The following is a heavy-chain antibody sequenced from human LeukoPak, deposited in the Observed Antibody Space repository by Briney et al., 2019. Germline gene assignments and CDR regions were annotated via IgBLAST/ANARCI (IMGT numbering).Heavy chain of an antibody. V-gene: IGHV4-61*05. D-gene: IGHD2-15*01. CDR3: ARGDGGSIFWFDP. J-gene: IGHJ5*02. CDR2: IIYGGST. Sequence: SETLSLTCTVSGVSISSSNSYWGWIRQPPGKGLEWIGYIIYGGSTNYNPSLKSRVTISVDTSKKQFSLKLNSVTAADTAVYYCARGDGGSIFWFDPWGQGTLVTVSS. CDR1: GVSISSSNSY.